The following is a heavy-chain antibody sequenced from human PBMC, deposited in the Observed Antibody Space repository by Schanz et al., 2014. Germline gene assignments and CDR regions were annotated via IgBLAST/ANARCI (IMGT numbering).Heavy chain of an antibody. CDR2: INPNSGGT. Sequence: QVQLVQSGAEVKKPGASVKVSCKSSGYTFTDYHIHWVRQAPGQGLEYMGRINPNSGGTNFAQKFQGRVTMTRDTSISTVYMELSRLRSDDTAVYYCAREGTVIRGLSGWFDPWGQGTLVNVSS. J-gene: IGHJ5*02. V-gene: IGHV1-2*06. CDR1: GYTFTDYH. D-gene: IGHD3-10*01. CDR3: AREGTVIRGLSGWFDP.